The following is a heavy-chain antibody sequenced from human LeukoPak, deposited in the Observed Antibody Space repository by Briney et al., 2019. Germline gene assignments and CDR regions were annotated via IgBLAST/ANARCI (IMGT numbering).Heavy chain of an antibody. D-gene: IGHD3-16*01. CDR1: GFTFSSYA. V-gene: IGHV3-23*01. Sequence: PGGSRRLSCAASGFTFSSYAMNWVRQAPGKGLEWVSTISGRGDYTYYADSVKGRFTISRDNSKNTLYLQMNSLRVEDTAVYYCATSIERSTWGSHALDFWGEGTLVTVSS. CDR3: ATSIERSTWGSHALDF. CDR2: ISGRGDYT. J-gene: IGHJ4*02.